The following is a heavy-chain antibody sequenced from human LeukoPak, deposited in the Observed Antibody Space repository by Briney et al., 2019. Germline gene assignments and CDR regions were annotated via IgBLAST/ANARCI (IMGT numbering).Heavy chain of an antibody. Sequence: SETLSLTCAVYGGSFSGYYWSWIRQPPGKGLEWIGEINHSGSTNYNPSLKSRVTISVDTSKNQFSLKLSSVTAADTAVYYCARPGYGDYVRYYGMDVWGQGTTVTVSS. J-gene: IGHJ6*02. CDR2: INHSGST. CDR1: GGSFSGYY. V-gene: IGHV4-34*01. CDR3: ARPGYGDYVRYYGMDV. D-gene: IGHD4-17*01.